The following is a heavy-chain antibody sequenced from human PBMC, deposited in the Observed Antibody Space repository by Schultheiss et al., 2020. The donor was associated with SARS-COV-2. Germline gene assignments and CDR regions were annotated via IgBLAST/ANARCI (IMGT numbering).Heavy chain of an antibody. J-gene: IGHJ4*02. V-gene: IGHV4-59*12. CDR1: GGSFSGYY. Sequence: SQTLSLTCAVYGGSFSGYYWSWIRQPPGKGLEWIGYIYYSGSTNYNPSLKSRVTISVDTSKNQFSLKLSSVTAADTAVYYCARGPTVTTSYYFDYWGQGTLVTVSS. D-gene: IGHD4-17*01. CDR2: IYYSGST. CDR3: ARGPTVTTSYYFDY.